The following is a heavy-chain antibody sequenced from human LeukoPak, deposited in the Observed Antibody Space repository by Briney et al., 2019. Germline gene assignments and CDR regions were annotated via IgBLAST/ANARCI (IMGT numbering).Heavy chain of an antibody. J-gene: IGHJ3*02. Sequence: GGSLRLSCATSGFIFSNAWLNWVRQAPGKGLEWVSAISGSGGSTYYADSVKGRFTISRDNSKNTLYLQMNSLRAEDTAVYYCAKSSRSYYDSSGYFLDAFDIWGQGTMVTVSS. CDR1: GFIFSNAW. D-gene: IGHD3-22*01. CDR2: ISGSGGST. V-gene: IGHV3-23*01. CDR3: AKSSRSYYDSSGYFLDAFDI.